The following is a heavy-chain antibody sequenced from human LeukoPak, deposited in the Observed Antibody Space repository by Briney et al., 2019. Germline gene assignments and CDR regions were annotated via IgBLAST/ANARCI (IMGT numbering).Heavy chain of an antibody. CDR2: IYHSGST. CDR1: IDSFTNYY. D-gene: IGHD3-10*01. Sequence: TSETLSLTCAVYIDSFTNYYWNWIRQTPGKGLEWIGSIYHSGSTYYNNSRFTISVDTSKNQFSLKLSSVTAADTAVYYCARRRRGVRGSKGYYFDYWGQGTLVTVSS. CDR3: ARRRRGVRGSKGYYFDY. J-gene: IGHJ4*02. V-gene: IGHV4-34*01.